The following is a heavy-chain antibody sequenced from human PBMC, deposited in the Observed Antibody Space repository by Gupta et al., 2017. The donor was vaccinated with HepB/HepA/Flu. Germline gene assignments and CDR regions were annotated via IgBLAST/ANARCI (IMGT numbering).Heavy chain of an antibody. CDR2: INHSGST. CDR3: STSWPLDY. V-gene: IGHV4-4*02. CDR1: GGSVSSFNW. J-gene: IGHJ4*02. Sequence: QVQLQESGPGLVKPSGTLSLTCGVSGGSVSSFNWLTWVRQPPGKGLEWIGEINHSGSTTYNPSLKSRVTMSVDTSNNHLTLKVTSGTAADTAVYYCSTSWPLDYWGPGALVTVSS.